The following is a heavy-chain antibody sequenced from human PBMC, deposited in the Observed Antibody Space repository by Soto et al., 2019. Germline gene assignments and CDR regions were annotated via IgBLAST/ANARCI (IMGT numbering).Heavy chain of an antibody. CDR2: ISGSGGST. Sequence: PGGSLRLSCAASGFTFSSYAMSWVRQAPGKGLEWVSAISGSGGSTYYADSVKGRFTISRDNSKNALYLQMNSLRAEDTAVYYCAKYRSYGELYYYYHGLDVWGQGTTVTVSS. D-gene: IGHD5-18*01. V-gene: IGHV3-23*01. CDR1: GFTFSSYA. CDR3: AKYRSYGELYYYYHGLDV. J-gene: IGHJ6*02.